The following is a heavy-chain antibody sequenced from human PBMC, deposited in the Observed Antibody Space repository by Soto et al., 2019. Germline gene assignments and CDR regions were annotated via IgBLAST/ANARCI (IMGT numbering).Heavy chain of an antibody. V-gene: IGHV3-30-3*01. J-gene: IGHJ5*02. CDR1: GFTFSSYA. D-gene: IGHD2-21*01. CDR2: ISYDGSNK. CDR3: PRDGGERRSGWFDP. Sequence: QVQLVESGGGVVQPGRSLRLSCAASGFTFSSYAMHWVRQAPGKGLEWVAVISYDGSNKYYADSVKGRFTISRDNSKNPLYLQMYRVRAENTAVYYWPRDGGERRSGWFDPWGQGTLVIV.